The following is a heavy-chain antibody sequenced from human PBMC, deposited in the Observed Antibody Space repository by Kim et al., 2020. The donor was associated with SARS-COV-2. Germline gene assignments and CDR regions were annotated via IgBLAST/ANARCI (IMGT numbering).Heavy chain of an antibody. J-gene: IGHJ2*01. CDR3: APTTYYYDSSGYSYWYFDL. CDR1: GFTFSSYS. CDR2: ISSSSSYI. V-gene: IGHV3-21*01. D-gene: IGHD3-22*01. Sequence: GGSLRLSCAASGFTFSSYSMNWVRQAPGKGLEWVSSISSSSSYIYYADSVKGRFTISRDNAKNSLYLQMNSLRAEDTAVYYCAPTTYYYDSSGYSYWYFDLWGRGTLVTVSS.